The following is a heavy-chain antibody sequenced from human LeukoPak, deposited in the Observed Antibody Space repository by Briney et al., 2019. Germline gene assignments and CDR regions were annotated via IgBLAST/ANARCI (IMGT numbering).Heavy chain of an antibody. CDR2: MNPNSGNT. Sequence: ASVKVSCKASGYTFTSYDINWVRQAPGQGLEWMGWMNPNSGNTGYAQKFQDRVTMTRNTYIGTAYMELSSLRSEDTAVYYCARPISIYDSSGYYPLDYWGQGTLVTVS. J-gene: IGHJ4*02. D-gene: IGHD3-22*01. V-gene: IGHV1-8*01. CDR3: ARPISIYDSSGYYPLDY. CDR1: GYTFTSYD.